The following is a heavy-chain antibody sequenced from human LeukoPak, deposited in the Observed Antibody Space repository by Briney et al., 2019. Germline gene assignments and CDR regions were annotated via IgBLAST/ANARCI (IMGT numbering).Heavy chain of an antibody. CDR1: GYTFTGYY. D-gene: IGHD1-26*01. J-gene: IGHJ4*02. V-gene: IGHV1-18*04. Sequence: PGASVKVSCKASGYTFTGYYMHWVRQAPGQGLEWMGWISAYNGNTNYAQKLQGRVTMTTDTSTSTAYMELRSLRSDDTAVYYCALEWELLGYWGQGTLVTVSS. CDR3: ALEWELLGY. CDR2: ISAYNGNT.